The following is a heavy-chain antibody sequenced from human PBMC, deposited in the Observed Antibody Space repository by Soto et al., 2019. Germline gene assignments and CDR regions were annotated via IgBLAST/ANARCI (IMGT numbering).Heavy chain of an antibody. CDR2: IRSKAYGGTT. J-gene: IGHJ4*02. Sequence: PGGSLRLSCTASGFTFGDYAMSWFRQAPGKGLEWVGFIRSKAYGGTTEYAASVKGRFTISRDDSKSIAYLQMNSLKTEDTAVYYCTRVLGDYGEDYYFDYWGQGTLVTVSS. CDR3: TRVLGDYGEDYYFDY. CDR1: GFTFGDYA. D-gene: IGHD4-17*01. V-gene: IGHV3-49*03.